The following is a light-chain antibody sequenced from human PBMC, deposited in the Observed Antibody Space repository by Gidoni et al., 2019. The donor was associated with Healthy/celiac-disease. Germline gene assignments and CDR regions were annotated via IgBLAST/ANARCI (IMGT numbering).Light chain of an antibody. V-gene: IGKV3-15*01. CDR1: QSVSSN. CDR3: QQYNNWPPVT. Sequence: EIVMTQSPATLSVSPGERATLSCRASQSVSSNLAWYQQKPGQAPRLLIYGASTRATGIQARFSGSGSGTEFTLTISSLQSEDFAVYYCQQYNNWPPVTFGQGTKVEIK. J-gene: IGKJ1*01. CDR2: GAS.